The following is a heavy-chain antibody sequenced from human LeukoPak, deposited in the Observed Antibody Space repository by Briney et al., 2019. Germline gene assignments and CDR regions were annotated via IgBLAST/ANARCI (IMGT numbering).Heavy chain of an antibody. V-gene: IGHV3-21*01. Sequence: EGSLRLSCAASGFTLSSYSMHWVRQAPGKGLEWVSSISSSSIYIYYADSLKGRFTISRDNAKNSLYLQMNSLRAEDTAVYYCARGRQNSGSYSDAFDIWGQGTMVTVSS. J-gene: IGHJ3*02. CDR3: ARGRQNSGSYSDAFDI. D-gene: IGHD1-26*01. CDR1: GFTLSSYS. CDR2: ISSSSIYI.